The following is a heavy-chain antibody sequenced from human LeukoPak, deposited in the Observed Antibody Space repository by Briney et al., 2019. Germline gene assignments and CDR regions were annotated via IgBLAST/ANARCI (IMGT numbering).Heavy chain of an antibody. Sequence: ASVKVSCKASGYTFTSYYMHWVQQAPGQGLEWMGMINPSGGSTSYAQKFQGRVTMTRDTSTSTVYMELSSLRSEDTALYYCARVALPNYYDSSGHFDYWGQGTLVTVSS. CDR2: INPSGGST. J-gene: IGHJ4*02. CDR1: GYTFTSYY. D-gene: IGHD3-22*01. V-gene: IGHV1-46*01. CDR3: ARVALPNYYDSSGHFDY.